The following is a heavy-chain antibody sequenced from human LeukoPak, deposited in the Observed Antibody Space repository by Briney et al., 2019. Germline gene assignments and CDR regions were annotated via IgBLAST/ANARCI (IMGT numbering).Heavy chain of an antibody. CDR3: ARALRVVAAGIGHYYMDV. J-gene: IGHJ6*03. Sequence: GGSLRLSCAASGFTFSSYAMSWVRQAPGKGLEWVSAISGSGGSTYYADSVKGRFTISRDNSKNTLYLQMNSLRAEDTAVYYCARALRVVAAGIGHYYMDVWGKGTTVTVSS. CDR1: GFTFSSYA. D-gene: IGHD2-2*02. V-gene: IGHV3-23*01. CDR2: ISGSGGST.